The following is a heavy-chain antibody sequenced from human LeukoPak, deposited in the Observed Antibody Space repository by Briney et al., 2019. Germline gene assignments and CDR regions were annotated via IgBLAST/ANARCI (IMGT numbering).Heavy chain of an antibody. CDR1: GFTFSSYA. J-gene: IGHJ4*02. D-gene: IGHD6-19*01. CDR2: ISGSGGST. CDR3: AKDLDPGIAVPDLYFDY. V-gene: IGHV3-23*01. Sequence: GGSLRLSCAASGFTFSSYAMSWVRQAPGKGLEWVSAISGSGGSTYYADSVKGRFTISRDNSKNTLYLQMNSLRAEDTAVYYCAKDLDPGIAVPDLYFDYWGQGTLVTVSS.